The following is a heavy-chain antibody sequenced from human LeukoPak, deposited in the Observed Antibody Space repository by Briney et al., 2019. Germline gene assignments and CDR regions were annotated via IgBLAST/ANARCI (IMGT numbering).Heavy chain of an antibody. CDR2: IRRKKERYTT. J-gene: IGHJ3*02. V-gene: IGHV3-72*01. D-gene: IGHD3-16*01. Sequence: GGSLRLSCAASGFIFSAYIMDWVRQAPGKGLEWIARIRRKKERYTTEYAASGKGSFVVSRDDSNDSMFLQRNSLETEDAAVYYCTREGGEWDYTAFDIWGQGTMVTVSS. CDR1: GFIFSAYI. CDR3: TREGGEWDYTAFDI.